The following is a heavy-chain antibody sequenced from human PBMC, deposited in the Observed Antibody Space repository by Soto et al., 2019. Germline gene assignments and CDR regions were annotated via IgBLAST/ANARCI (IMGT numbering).Heavy chain of an antibody. CDR3: ARVEVPGGYDY. CDR2: INAGNGNT. CDR1: GYTFTNYA. J-gene: IGHJ4*02. V-gene: IGHV1-3*01. D-gene: IGHD3-10*01. Sequence: GASVKVSCKTSGYTFTNYAMHWVRQAPGQRLEWMGWINAGNGNTKYSQKFQGRVTITRDTSASTAYMELSSLRSEDTAVYYCARVEVPGGYDYWGQGTLVTVSS.